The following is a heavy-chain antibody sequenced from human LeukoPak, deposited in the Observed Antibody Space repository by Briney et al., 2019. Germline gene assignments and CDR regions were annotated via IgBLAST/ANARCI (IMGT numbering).Heavy chain of an antibody. CDR1: GFTFSSYD. V-gene: IGHV3-13*04. J-gene: IGHJ6*02. CDR2: IGAAGDT. D-gene: IGHD6-25*01. CDR3: AGHHPGSGDGMDV. Sequence: GGSLRLSCAASGFTFSSYDMHWVRQATGKGLEWVSTIGAAGDTNYPGSVKGRFTISRENAKNSLYLQINSMGAGDTAVYYCAGHHPGSGDGMDVWGQGTTVTVSS.